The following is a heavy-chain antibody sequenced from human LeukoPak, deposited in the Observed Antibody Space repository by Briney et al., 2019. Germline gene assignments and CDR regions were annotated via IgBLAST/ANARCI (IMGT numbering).Heavy chain of an antibody. V-gene: IGHV3-33*01. CDR3: ARDRVPLGAPLDY. D-gene: IGHD1-26*01. J-gene: IGHJ4*02. Sequence: GGSLRLSCAASGFTFSSYGMHWVRQAPGKGLEWVAVIWYDGSNKYYADSVKGRFTISRDNSKNTLYLQMNSLRAEDTAVYYCARDRVPLGAPLDYWGQGTLVTVSS. CDR2: IWYDGSNK. CDR1: GFTFSSYG.